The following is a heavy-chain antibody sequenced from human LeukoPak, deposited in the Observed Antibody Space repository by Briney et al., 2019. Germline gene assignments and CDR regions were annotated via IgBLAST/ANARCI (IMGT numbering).Heavy chain of an antibody. CDR2: IGVYNGNT. CDR1: GYTFTSYG. J-gene: IGHJ4*02. D-gene: IGHD6-19*01. CDR3: AREGIGSGWYPTGFDY. Sequence: ASVNVSCTASGYTFTSYGISWVRQAPGQGLEWVGWIGVYNGNTNYAQKLQGRVTMTTDTSTSTAYMELRSLRSDDTAVYYCAREGIGSGWYPTGFDYWGQGTLVTVSS. V-gene: IGHV1-18*04.